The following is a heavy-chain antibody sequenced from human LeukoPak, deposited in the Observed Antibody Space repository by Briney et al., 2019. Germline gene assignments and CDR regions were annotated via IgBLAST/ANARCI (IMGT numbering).Heavy chain of an antibody. D-gene: IGHD3-22*01. CDR2: IYYSGSA. CDR3: ASYSYYYDSSGYFDY. CDR1: GGSFSGYY. J-gene: IGHJ4*02. V-gene: IGHV4-59*01. Sequence: SETLSLTCAVYGGSFSGYYWSWIRQPPGKGLEWIGYIYYSGSADYNPSLKSRVTISVDTSKNQFSLKLTSVTAADTAVYYCASYSYYYDSSGYFDYWGQGTLVTVSS.